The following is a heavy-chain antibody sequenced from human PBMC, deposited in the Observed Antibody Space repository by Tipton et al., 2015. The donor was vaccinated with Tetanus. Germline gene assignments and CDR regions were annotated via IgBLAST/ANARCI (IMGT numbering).Heavy chain of an antibody. CDR3: AREDGGPTLDYFDS. CDR2: ITFDGKTK. J-gene: IGHJ4*01. CDR1: GFTFTRYA. V-gene: IGHV3-30*04. Sequence: SLRLSCAASGFTFTRYAMHWVRQAPGKGLEWAAVITFDGKTKYYADSVKGRFTLSRDNSQNTLYLEMNSLRLEDTAVYYCAREDGGPTLDYFDSWGQGTLVTVSS. D-gene: IGHD3-16*01.